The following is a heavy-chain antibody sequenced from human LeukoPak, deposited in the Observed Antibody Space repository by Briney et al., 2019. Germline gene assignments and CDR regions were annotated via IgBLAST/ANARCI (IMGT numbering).Heavy chain of an antibody. CDR1: GGSISGYY. D-gene: IGHD3-22*01. CDR3: ASLTTADAFDI. Sequence: SETLSLTCTVSGGSISGYYWSWIRQPPGKGLEWIGEIYYSGGTKYIPSLKSRVTMSVDTSKNQFSLRLTSVTAADTAVFYCASLTTADAFDIWGQGTMVTVSS. V-gene: IGHV4-59*01. CDR2: IYYSGGT. J-gene: IGHJ3*02.